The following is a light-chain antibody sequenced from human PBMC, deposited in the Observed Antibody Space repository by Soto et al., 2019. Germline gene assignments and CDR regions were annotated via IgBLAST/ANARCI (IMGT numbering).Light chain of an antibody. V-gene: IGKV3-11*01. CDR2: DAS. CDR1: QSVSSY. J-gene: IGKJ4*01. CDR3: QQRSNGPLT. Sequence: EIVLTQSPATLSLSPGERATLSCRASQSVSSYLAWYQQKPGQAPRLLIYDASNRATGIPARFSGSGSGTDFPLTTSSREPEDFAVYYCQQRSNGPLTFGGGTKVEIK.